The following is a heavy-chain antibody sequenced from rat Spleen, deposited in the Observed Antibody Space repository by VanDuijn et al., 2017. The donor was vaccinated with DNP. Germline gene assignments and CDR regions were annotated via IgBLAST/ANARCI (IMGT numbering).Heavy chain of an antibody. V-gene: IGHV5-46*01. CDR1: GFTFSSFP. CDR2: ISTTGGKT. D-gene: IGHD1-3*01. Sequence: EVQLVESGGGLVQPGGSMKLSCAASGFTFSSFPMAWVRQAPTKDLEWVAIISTTGGKTDYRDSVKGRFTVSRNNAKNTLYLQMDSLRSEDTATYYCARPNFGSPYYFDYWGQGVMVTVSS. CDR3: ARPNFGSPYYFDY. J-gene: IGHJ2*01.